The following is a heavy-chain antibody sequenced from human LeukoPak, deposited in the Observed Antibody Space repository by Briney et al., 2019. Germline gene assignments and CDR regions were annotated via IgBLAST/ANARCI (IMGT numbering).Heavy chain of an antibody. CDR1: GFTFSEFA. D-gene: IGHD3-22*01. J-gene: IGHJ4*02. Sequence: GGSLRLSCAASGFTFSEFAMSWVRQGPGKGLEWVAVIGGTGETYSTDSVKGRFTISRDNAKNTLSLQMNSLRAEDTAVYYCARAYYYDSSGYYDIDYWGQGTLVTVSS. V-gene: IGHV3-23*01. CDR2: IGGTGET. CDR3: ARAYYYDSSGYYDIDY.